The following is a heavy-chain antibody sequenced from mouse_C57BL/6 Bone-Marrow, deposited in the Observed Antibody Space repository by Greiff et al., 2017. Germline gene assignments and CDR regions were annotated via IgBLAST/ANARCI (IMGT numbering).Heavy chain of an antibody. CDR2: INPNNGGT. CDR1: GYTFTDYN. CDR3: ARRGYGSRRGFAY. D-gene: IGHD1-1*01. J-gene: IGHJ3*01. V-gene: IGHV1-18*01. Sequence: EVQLQQSGPELVKPGASVKIPCKASGYTFTDYNMDWVKQSHGKSLEWIGDINPNNGGTIYNQKFKGKATLTVDKSSSTAYMELRSLTSEDTAVYYCARRGYGSRRGFAYWGQGTLVTVSA.